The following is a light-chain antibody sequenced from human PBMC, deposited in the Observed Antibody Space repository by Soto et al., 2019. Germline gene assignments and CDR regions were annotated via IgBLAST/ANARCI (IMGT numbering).Light chain of an antibody. CDR1: SSDVGNYDY. Sequence: QSALTQPASVSGSPGQSITISCTGTSSDVGNYDYVSWYQQHPGKAPKLMIYEVRNRPSGVSNRFSGSKSGNTASLTISGLQAEDEADYYCSSYTTTSIPGVFGTGTKVTVL. CDR3: SSYTTTSIPGV. J-gene: IGLJ1*01. CDR2: EVR. V-gene: IGLV2-14*01.